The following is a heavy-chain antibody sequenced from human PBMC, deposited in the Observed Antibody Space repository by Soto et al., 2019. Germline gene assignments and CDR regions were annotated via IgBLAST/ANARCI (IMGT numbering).Heavy chain of an antibody. Sequence: GGSLRLSCAASGFTFSSYAMSWVRQAPGKGLEWVSAISGSGGSTYYADSVKGRFTISRDNSKNTLYLQMNSLRAEDTAVYYCAKDNYYDILTGYYANWFDPWGQGTLVTVSS. CDR3: AKDNYYDILTGYYANWFDP. CDR2: ISGSGGST. D-gene: IGHD3-9*01. CDR1: GFTFSSYA. V-gene: IGHV3-23*01. J-gene: IGHJ5*02.